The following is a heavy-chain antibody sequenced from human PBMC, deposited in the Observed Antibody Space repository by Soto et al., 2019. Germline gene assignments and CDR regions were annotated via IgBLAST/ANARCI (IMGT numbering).Heavy chain of an antibody. CDR2: IWYDGSNK. J-gene: IGHJ6*03. D-gene: IGHD6-13*01. CDR1: GFTFSSYG. CDR3: VIDRIAAAGTTWYYYYYMDV. V-gene: IGHV3-33*01. Sequence: PGGSLRLSCAASGFTFSSYGMHWVRQAPGKGLEWVAVIWYDGSNKYYADSVKGRFTISRDNSKNTLYLQMNSLRADDTAVYYCVIDRIAAAGTTWYYYYYMDVWGKGTTVTVSS.